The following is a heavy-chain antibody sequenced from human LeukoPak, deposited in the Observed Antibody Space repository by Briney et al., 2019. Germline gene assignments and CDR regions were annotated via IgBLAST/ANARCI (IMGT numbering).Heavy chain of an antibody. Sequence: SETLSLTCTVSGGSISSSSYYWGWIRQPPGKGLVWIGSIYYSGSTYYNPSLKSRVTISVDTSKNQFSLKLSSVTAADTAVYYCARGEDGYSYYYYYMDVWGKGTTVTVSS. CDR2: IYYSGST. CDR1: GGSISSSSYY. CDR3: ARGEDGYSYYYYYMDV. V-gene: IGHV4-39*07. D-gene: IGHD5-18*01. J-gene: IGHJ6*03.